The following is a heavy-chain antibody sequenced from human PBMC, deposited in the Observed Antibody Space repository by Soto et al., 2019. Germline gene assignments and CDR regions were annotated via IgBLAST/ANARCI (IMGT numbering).Heavy chain of an antibody. CDR2: IYHSGSP. J-gene: IGHJ4*02. D-gene: IGHD3-10*01. V-gene: IGHV4-30-2*01. CDR3: ARENNVLPGGYFDY. Sequence: QLQLQESGSGLVKPSQTLSLTCAVSGGSISSGGYSWSWIRQPPGKGREWIGYIYHSGSPYYNPSLKSRVTISVDRSKNQFSLKLSSVTAADTAVYYCARENNVLPGGYFDYWGQGTLVTVSS. CDR1: GGSISSGGYS.